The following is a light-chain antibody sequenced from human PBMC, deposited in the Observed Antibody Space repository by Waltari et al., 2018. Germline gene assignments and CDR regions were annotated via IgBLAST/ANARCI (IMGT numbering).Light chain of an antibody. CDR1: QSISSW. CDR3: QQYNSYRET. Sequence: DIQMTQSPSTLSASVGDRVTITCRASQSISSWLAWYQQKPGKVPKLLIYKASSLESGVPSRFSGSGSGTEFTLTISSLQPDDFATYYCQQYNSYRETFGQGTKVEIK. CDR2: KAS. V-gene: IGKV1-5*03. J-gene: IGKJ1*01.